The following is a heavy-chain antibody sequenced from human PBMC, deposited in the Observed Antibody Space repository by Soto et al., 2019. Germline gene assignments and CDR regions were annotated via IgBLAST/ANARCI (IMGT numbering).Heavy chain of an antibody. CDR2: ISYDGSNK. D-gene: IGHD5-12*01. CDR3: ARDIVATVYYYYGMDV. Sequence: PGGSLRLSCAASGFTFSNSAMHWVRQAPGKGLEWVALISYDGSNKYFAGSVKGRFTISRDNAKNSLYLQMNSLRAEDTAVYYCARDIVATVYYYYGMDVWGQGTTVTVSS. V-gene: IGHV3-30*03. J-gene: IGHJ6*02. CDR1: GFTFSNSA.